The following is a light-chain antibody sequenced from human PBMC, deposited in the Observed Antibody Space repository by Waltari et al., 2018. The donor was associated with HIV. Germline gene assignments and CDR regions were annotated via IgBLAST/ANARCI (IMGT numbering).Light chain of an antibody. J-gene: IGLJ2*01. CDR3: QSYDSSNHVV. CDR1: SGGLASNY. Sequence: NFMLTQTHSVSESPGKTVTISCTRSSGGLASNYVQWYQQRPGSSPTTVIYEPNRSPSGGRERVSGSIESSANSASLTSSGLKTEDEADYYCQSYDSSNHVVFGGGTKVTV. V-gene: IGLV6-57*01. CDR2: EPN.